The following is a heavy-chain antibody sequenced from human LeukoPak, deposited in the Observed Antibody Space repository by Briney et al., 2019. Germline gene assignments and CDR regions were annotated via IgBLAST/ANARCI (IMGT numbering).Heavy chain of an antibody. J-gene: IGHJ4*02. CDR3: ARVSPNRYRDGLSY. V-gene: IGHV3-30-3*01. CDR2: ISYDGSNK. CDR1: GFTFSSYA. D-gene: IGHD5-24*01. Sequence: GGSLRLSCAASGFTFSSYAMHWVRQAPGKGLEWVAVISYDGSNKYYADSVKGRFTISRDNSKNTLYLQMNSLRAEDTAVYYCARVSPNRYRDGLSYWGQGTLVTVSS.